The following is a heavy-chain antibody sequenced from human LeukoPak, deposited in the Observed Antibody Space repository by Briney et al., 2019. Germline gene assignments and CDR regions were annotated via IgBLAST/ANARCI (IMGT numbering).Heavy chain of an antibody. J-gene: IGHJ5*02. V-gene: IGHV4-39*01. Sequence: SETLSLTCAVYGGSFSGYYWAWLRQPPGKGLEWIGSIYYSGSTYYNASLKSRVTISVDTSKNQFSLKLNSVTAADTAVYYCARQRDQLLSPVDPWGQGTLVTVSS. CDR2: IYYSGST. CDR3: ARQRDQLLSPVDP. CDR1: GGSFSGYY. D-gene: IGHD2-2*01.